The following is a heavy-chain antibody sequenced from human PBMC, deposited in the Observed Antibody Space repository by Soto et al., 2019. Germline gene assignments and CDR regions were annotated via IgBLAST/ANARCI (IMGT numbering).Heavy chain of an antibody. CDR3: PIALGKRARESRICYDKWPPGI. D-gene: IGHD2-2*01. Sequence: PVMVSCTTSGGSFSSYAINWVRHAPGQGLEWMGGIIPIFGTANYAQKFQGTVTIHADKSTSTAYMERSSLRSEDTAVYYFPIALGKRARESRICYDKWPPGIW. V-gene: IGHV1-69*06. CDR2: IIPIFGTA. J-gene: IGHJ3*02. CDR1: GGSFSSYA.